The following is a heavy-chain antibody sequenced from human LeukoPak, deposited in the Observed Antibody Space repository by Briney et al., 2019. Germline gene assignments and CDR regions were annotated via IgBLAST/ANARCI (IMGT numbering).Heavy chain of an antibody. J-gene: IGHJ6*02. CDR2: ISGSGGST. Sequence: GGSLRLSCAASGFTFSSYAMSWVRQAPGKGLEWVSAISGSGGSTYYADSVKGRFTISRDNSKNTLYLQMNSLRAEDTAVYYCARGGRGSSWYLTGLYYHGMDVWGQGTTVTVSS. CDR3: ARGGRGSSWYLTGLYYHGMDV. D-gene: IGHD6-13*01. V-gene: IGHV3-23*01. CDR1: GFTFSSYA.